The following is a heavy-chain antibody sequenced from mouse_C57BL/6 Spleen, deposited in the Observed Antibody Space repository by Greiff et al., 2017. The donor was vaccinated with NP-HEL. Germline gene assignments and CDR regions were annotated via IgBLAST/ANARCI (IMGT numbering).Heavy chain of an antibody. CDR3: GRELEGNRYFDV. CDR1: GFSINSDCY. D-gene: IGHD2-1*01. CDR2: TFYSGIT. Sequence: EVKLVESGPSLVRPSQTLSLTCTVTGFSINSDCYWIWIRQFPGNKLEYIGYTFYSGITYYNPSLESRTYITSDTSKNQFSLKLSSVTTEDTATYYCGRELEGNRYFDVWGTGTTVTVSS. J-gene: IGHJ1*03. V-gene: IGHV3-3*01.